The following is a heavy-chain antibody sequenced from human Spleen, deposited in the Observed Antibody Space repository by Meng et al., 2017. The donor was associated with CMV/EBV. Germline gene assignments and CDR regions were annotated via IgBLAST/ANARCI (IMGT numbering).Heavy chain of an antibody. CDR1: GFTVSTKY. Sequence: GGSLRLSCAASGFTVSTKYMSWVRQAPGKGLEWVSVIYGGGSTYYADSVKGRFTISRDNSKNTLYLQMNSLRAEDTAVYYCARSEFDPWGQGTLVTVSS. J-gene: IGHJ5*02. CDR2: IYGGGST. V-gene: IGHV3-53*01. CDR3: ARSEFDP.